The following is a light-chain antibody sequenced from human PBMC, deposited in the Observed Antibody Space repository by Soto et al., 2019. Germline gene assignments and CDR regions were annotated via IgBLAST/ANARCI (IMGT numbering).Light chain of an antibody. Sequence: FVLTQSPGTLSLSPGESATLSCRASQSISSGYLAWYQQKPGQAPRLLIYGATSRATGIPGRFSGSGSGTDFTLTVSGLEPEDFAVYYCQQYRSPPPTFGGGTKVDIK. V-gene: IGKV3-20*01. CDR3: QQYRSPPPT. J-gene: IGKJ4*01. CDR2: GAT. CDR1: QSISSGY.